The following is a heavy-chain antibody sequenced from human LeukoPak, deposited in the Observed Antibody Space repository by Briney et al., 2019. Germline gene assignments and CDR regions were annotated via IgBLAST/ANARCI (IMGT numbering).Heavy chain of an antibody. CDR3: AKDRSSSWSLDY. D-gene: IGHD6-13*01. V-gene: IGHV3-30*02. Sequence: GESLSLSGGGAGFMVSSYVMQWVGSFPSKGLEWVALIWYDGSNKYYADSLKGRFTISRDNSKNTLYLQMNSLRAEDTAVYYCAKDRSSSWSLDYWGQGTLVTVSS. J-gene: IGHJ4*02. CDR2: IWYDGSNK. CDR1: GFMVSSYV.